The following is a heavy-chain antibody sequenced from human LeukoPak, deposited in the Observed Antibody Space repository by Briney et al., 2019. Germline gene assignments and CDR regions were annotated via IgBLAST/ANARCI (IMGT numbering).Heavy chain of an antibody. V-gene: IGHV4-4*07. Sequence: SETLSLTCTVSGGSISSYYWSWIRQPAGKGLEWIGRIYTSGSTNYNPSLKSRVTMSVDTSKSQFSLKLSSVTAADTAVYYCASGDSSSSAFDIWGQGTMVTVSS. CDR3: ASGDSSSSAFDI. CDR2: IYTSGST. D-gene: IGHD6-13*01. J-gene: IGHJ3*02. CDR1: GGSISSYY.